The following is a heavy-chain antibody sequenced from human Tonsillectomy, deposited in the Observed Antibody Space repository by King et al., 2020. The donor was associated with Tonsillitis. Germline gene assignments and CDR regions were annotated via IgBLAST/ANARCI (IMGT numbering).Heavy chain of an antibody. V-gene: IGHV3-21*01. CDR2: ISSSSSYI. D-gene: IGHD3-16*01. CDR1: GFTFSSYS. Sequence: VQLVESGGGLVKPGGSLRLSCAASGFTFSSYSMNWVRQAPGKGLEWVSSISSSSSYISYADSVKGRFTISIDNATNSLYLQMNSLRAEDTAVYYCARDGGESGLGYWGQGTLVTVSS. CDR3: ARDGGESGLGY. J-gene: IGHJ4*02.